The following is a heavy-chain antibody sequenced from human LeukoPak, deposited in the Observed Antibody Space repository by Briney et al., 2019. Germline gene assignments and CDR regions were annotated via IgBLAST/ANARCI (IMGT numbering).Heavy chain of an antibody. V-gene: IGHV5-51*01. Sequence: GESLKISCQGSGYSFTTYWIGWVRQMPGKGLEWVGIIYPGDSDTKYSPAFQGQVTISADKSINTAYLQWSSLKASDTAIYYCARQAEDIVVVPAVRPDYYYGMDVWGQGSTVTVSS. CDR3: ARQAEDIVVVPAVRPDYYYGMDV. CDR2: IYPGDSDT. CDR1: GYSFTTYW. D-gene: IGHD2-2*01. J-gene: IGHJ6*02.